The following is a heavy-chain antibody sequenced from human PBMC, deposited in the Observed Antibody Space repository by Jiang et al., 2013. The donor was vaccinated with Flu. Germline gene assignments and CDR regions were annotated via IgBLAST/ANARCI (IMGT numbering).Heavy chain of an antibody. D-gene: IGHD3-22*01. Sequence: LLKPSETLSLTCTVSGGSISSSSYYWGWIRQPPGKGLEWIGNIYYSGSTYYNPSLKGRVTISVDTSKNQFSLKLSSVAAADTAVYYCARLVSDYYDSSWGYWGQGTLVTVSS. V-gene: IGHV4-39*01. CDR1: GGSISSSSYY. CDR3: ARLVSDYYDSSWGY. CDR2: IYYSGST. J-gene: IGHJ4*02.